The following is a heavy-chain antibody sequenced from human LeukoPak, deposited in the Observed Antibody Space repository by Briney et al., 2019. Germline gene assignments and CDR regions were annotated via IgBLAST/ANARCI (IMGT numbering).Heavy chain of an antibody. CDR1: GFTFSTYW. D-gene: IGHD6-13*01. J-gene: IGHJ3*02. Sequence: GGSLRLSCAASGFTFSTYWMNWVRQAPGKGLEWVSSISSSSSYIYYADSVKGRFTISRDNAKNSLYLQMNSLRAEDTAVYYCARDHKAAAGAFDIWGQGTMVTVSS. CDR2: ISSSSSYI. CDR3: ARDHKAAAGAFDI. V-gene: IGHV3-21*01.